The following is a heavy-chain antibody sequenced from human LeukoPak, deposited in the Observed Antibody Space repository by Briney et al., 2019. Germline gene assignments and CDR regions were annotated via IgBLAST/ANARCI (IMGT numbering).Heavy chain of an antibody. V-gene: IGHV4-59*08. CDR2: IYYSGST. CDR3: ARHGCSGGSCYSVAFDI. J-gene: IGHJ3*02. D-gene: IGHD2-15*01. Sequence: SETLSLTCTVSGGPISSYYWSWIRQPPGKGLEWIGYIYYSGSTNYNPSLKSRVTISVDTSKNQFSLKLSSVTAADTAVYYCARHGCSGGSCYSVAFDIWGQGTMVTVSS. CDR1: GGPISSYY.